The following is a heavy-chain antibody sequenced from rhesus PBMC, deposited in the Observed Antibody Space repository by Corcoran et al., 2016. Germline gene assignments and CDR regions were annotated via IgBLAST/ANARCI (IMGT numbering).Heavy chain of an antibody. Sequence: QLQLQESGPGLVKPSETLSVTCAVSGGSISSSYWSWIRQAPGKGLEWIGYVYGSGSRTNYNPSRRCRVTLAVDTAKNQLSLKVRSVTATDTAVYYCARIPYYYSGSYHFDYWGQGVLVTVSS. V-gene: IGHV4-169*01. CDR1: GGSISSSY. CDR3: ARIPYYYSGSYHFDY. D-gene: IGHD3-16*01. CDR2: VYGSGSRT. J-gene: IGHJ4*01.